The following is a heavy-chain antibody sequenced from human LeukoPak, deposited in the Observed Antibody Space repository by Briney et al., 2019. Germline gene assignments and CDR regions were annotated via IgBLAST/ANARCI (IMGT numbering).Heavy chain of an antibody. Sequence: PSETLSLTCTVWGGSISSYYWSWIRQPPGKGLEWIGYIYYSGSTNYNPSLKSRVTISVDTSKNQFSLKLSSVTAADTAVYYCARGRSQTDYWGQGSLVTVSS. CDR1: GGSISSYY. V-gene: IGHV4-59*01. D-gene: IGHD3-10*01. CDR3: ARGRSQTDY. CDR2: IYYSGST. J-gene: IGHJ4*02.